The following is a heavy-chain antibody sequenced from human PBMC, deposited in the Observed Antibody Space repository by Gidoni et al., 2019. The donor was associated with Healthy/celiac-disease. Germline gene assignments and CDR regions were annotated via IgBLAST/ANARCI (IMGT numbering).Heavy chain of an antibody. CDR2: IRSKSYGGTT. Sequence: EVQLVESGGGLVKPGRSLRLSCTASGFTFGDYAMSWFRQAPGKGLGLVDFIRSKSYGGTTEYAASVKGRFTISRDDSKSIAYLQINSLKTEDTAVYYCTRAILAYYDFWSGLTPYGMDVWGQGTTVTVSS. D-gene: IGHD3-3*01. J-gene: IGHJ6*02. V-gene: IGHV3-49*05. CDR3: TRAILAYYDFWSGLTPYGMDV. CDR1: GFTFGDYA.